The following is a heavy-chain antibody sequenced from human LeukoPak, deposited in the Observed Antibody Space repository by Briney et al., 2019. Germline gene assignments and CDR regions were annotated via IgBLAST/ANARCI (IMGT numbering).Heavy chain of an antibody. CDR3: ARALDYGDYGKDDAFDI. J-gene: IGHJ3*02. CDR1: GGSISSYY. Sequence: SETLSLTCTVSGGSISSYYWSWIRQPPGKGLEWIGYIYYSGSTNYNPPLKSRVTISVDTSKNQFSLKLSSVTAADTAVYYCARALDYGDYGKDDAFDIWGQGTMVTVSS. CDR2: IYYSGST. D-gene: IGHD4-17*01. V-gene: IGHV4-59*01.